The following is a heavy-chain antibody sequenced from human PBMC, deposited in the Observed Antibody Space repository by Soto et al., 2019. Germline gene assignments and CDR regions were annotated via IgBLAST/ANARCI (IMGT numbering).Heavy chain of an antibody. V-gene: IGHV1-18*01. CDR3: ARGGSTWSAEYYQH. J-gene: IGHJ1*01. CDR2: ISCYNGDT. D-gene: IGHD6-13*01. Sequence: QVHLVQSGAEVKKPGASVKVSCKTSGYTFTNYGISWVRQAPGQGPQWMGWISCYNGDTKYAQTLQGRVTMTTDTSTSTAYMELRSLRSDDTAVCYCARGGSTWSAEYYQHWGQGTVVIVS. CDR1: GYTFTNYG.